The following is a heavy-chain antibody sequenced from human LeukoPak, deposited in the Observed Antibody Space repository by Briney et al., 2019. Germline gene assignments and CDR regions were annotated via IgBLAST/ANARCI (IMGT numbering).Heavy chain of an antibody. CDR2: IGYDETNK. J-gene: IGHJ5*02. CDR3: AREGRTLWFGDQSNWFDP. D-gene: IGHD3-10*01. Sequence: GGSLRLSCAASGFTFSSYGMHWVRQAPGKGLEWLAVIGYDETNKYYADSVKGRFTISRDNSKNTLYLQMNSLRAEDTAVYYCAREGRTLWFGDQSNWFDPWGQGTRVTVSS. CDR1: GFTFSSYG. V-gene: IGHV3-33*01.